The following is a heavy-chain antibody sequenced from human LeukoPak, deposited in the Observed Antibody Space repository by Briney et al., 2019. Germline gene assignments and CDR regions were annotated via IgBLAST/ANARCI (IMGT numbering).Heavy chain of an antibody. D-gene: IGHD1-26*01. CDR1: GFTFRGYA. Sequence: GGSLRLSCAASGFTFRGYAMTWVRQAPGKGLEWVSAISGSGGSTYYADSVKGRFTISRDKSKNTLYLQMNSLRAEDTVVYYCAKPSGSDPVDYWGQGTLVTVSS. J-gene: IGHJ4*02. V-gene: IGHV3-23*01. CDR2: ISGSGGST. CDR3: AKPSGSDPVDY.